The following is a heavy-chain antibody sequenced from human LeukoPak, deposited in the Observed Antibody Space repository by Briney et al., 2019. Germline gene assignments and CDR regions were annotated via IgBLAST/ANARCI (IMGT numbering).Heavy chain of an antibody. J-gene: IGHJ4*02. CDR3: ARLRHRSGGSCYGGSHHY. V-gene: IGHV4-31*03. Sequence: TLSLTCTVSGGSISSGGYYWSWIRQHPGKGLEWIGYIYYSGSTYYNPSLKSRVTISVDTSKNQFSLKLSSVTAADTAVYYCARLRHRSGGSCYGGSHHYWGQGTLVTVSS. CDR2: IYYSGST. CDR1: GGSISSGGYY. D-gene: IGHD2-15*01.